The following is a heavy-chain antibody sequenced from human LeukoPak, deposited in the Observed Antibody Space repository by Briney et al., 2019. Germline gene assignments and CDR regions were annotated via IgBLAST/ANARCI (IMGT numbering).Heavy chain of an antibody. CDR2: IYPGDSDT. Sequence: GESLKISSKGSGYNFARYWIGWVRQMPGKGLEWMGIIYPGDSDTRYSPSFQGQVTISADKSINTAYLQWSSLKASDTAKYYCARGFYYLDYWGQGTLVTVSS. CDR1: GYNFARYW. J-gene: IGHJ4*02. CDR3: ARGFYYLDY. V-gene: IGHV5-51*01.